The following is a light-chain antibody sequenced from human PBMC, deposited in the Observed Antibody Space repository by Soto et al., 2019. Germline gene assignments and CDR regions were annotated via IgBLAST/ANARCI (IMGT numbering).Light chain of an antibody. V-gene: IGKV1-27*01. CDR3: HNYNNAPRT. Sequence: DIQMTQSPSSLSASIGDRVTISCRASQGISNDLDWYQQKPGKVPYLLIYAASTSHSGVPSRFRGSGSGREFTLDISSMQREDVATYYCHNYNNAPRTFGQGTKVDIK. CDR2: AAS. CDR1: QGISND. J-gene: IGKJ1*01.